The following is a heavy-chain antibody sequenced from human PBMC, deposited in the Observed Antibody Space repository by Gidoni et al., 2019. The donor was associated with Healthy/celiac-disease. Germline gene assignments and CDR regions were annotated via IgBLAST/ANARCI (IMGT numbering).Heavy chain of an antibody. Sequence: VKLQQWGAVLLKPSETLSLTCPVYGGSVSGYYWSWIRQPPGKGLEWIGDINHSRSTNYNPSLKSRVTISVDTSKNQFSLKLSSVTAADTAVYYCARSSGSNWSDAFDIWGQGTMVSVSS. CDR3: ARSSGSNWSDAFDI. CDR1: GGSVSGYY. CDR2: INHSRST. D-gene: IGHD1-26*01. V-gene: IGHV4-34*01. J-gene: IGHJ3*02.